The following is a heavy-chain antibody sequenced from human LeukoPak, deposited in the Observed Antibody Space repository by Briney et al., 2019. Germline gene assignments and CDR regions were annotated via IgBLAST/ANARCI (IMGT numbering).Heavy chain of an antibody. V-gene: IGHV3-15*01. Sequence: GGSLRLSCAASGFTFSNAWMSWVRQAPGKGLEWVGRIKSKIDGGTTDYAALVKGRFTISRDDSKNTLYLQMNSLKTEDTAVYYCATPLRIRPYWGQGTLVTVSS. CDR3: ATPLRIRPY. D-gene: IGHD2-15*01. J-gene: IGHJ4*02. CDR2: IKSKIDGGTT. CDR1: GFTFSNAW.